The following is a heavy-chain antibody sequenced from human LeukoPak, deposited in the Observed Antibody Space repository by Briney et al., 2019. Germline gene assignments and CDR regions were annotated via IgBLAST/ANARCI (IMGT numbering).Heavy chain of an antibody. J-gene: IGHJ4*02. CDR2: INSDGRTT. Sequence: GGSLRLSCAASGFHFSSHWMHWVRQVSGKGLVWVSRINSDGRTTSYADSVKGRFTISRDNAKNSLFLEMNSLRAVDTAIYYCAKDAGWNTFDYWGQGILVTVSS. D-gene: IGHD1-1*01. CDR3: AKDAGWNTFDY. CDR1: GFHFSSHW. V-gene: IGHV3-74*01.